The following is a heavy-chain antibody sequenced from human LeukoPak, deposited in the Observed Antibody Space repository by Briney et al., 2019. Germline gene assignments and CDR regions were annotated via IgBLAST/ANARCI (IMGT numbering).Heavy chain of an antibody. CDR3: ARVGYFASGNFYNDRGGFDY. CDR2: VYYSGST. Sequence: SETLSLTCAVYGVSFSGYYWSWIRQPPGKGLEWIGYVYYSGSTNYNPSLRSRVTISVDTSKNQFSLKLSSVTAADTAVYYCARVGYFASGNFYNDRGGFDYWGQGTLVTVSS. CDR1: GVSFSGYY. D-gene: IGHD3-10*01. V-gene: IGHV4-59*01. J-gene: IGHJ4*02.